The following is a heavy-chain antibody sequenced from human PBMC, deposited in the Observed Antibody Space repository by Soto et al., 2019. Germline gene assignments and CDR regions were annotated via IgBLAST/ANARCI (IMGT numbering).Heavy chain of an antibody. CDR1: GGSFSGYY. CDR2: INHSGST. D-gene: IGHD3-3*01. CDR3: ARKTYYDFWSGYPYYLDY. V-gene: IGHV4-34*01. J-gene: IGHJ4*02. Sequence: PSETLSLTCAVYGGSFSGYYWSWIRQPPGKGLEWIGEINHSGSTNYNPSLKSRVTISVDTSKNQFSLKLSSVTAADTAVYYCARKTYYDFWSGYPYYLDYWGQGTLVTVSS.